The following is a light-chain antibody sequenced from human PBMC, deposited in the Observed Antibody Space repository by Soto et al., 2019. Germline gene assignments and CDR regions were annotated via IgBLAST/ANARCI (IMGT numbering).Light chain of an antibody. J-gene: IGKJ5*01. CDR1: LGINNC. CDR2: AAS. Sequence: DIQMTQSPSSVSASVGGRVTITCRASLGINNCLAWYQQKPGKAPKLLIYAASSLQSGVPSRFSGSGSGTDFSLTISSLQPEDVATYYCQQSDSFPLTFGQGTRVEIK. CDR3: QQSDSFPLT. V-gene: IGKV1-12*01.